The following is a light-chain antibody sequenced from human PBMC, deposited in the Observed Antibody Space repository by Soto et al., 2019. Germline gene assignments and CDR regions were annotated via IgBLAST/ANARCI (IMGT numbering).Light chain of an antibody. CDR2: AAS. Sequence: DLQMTQSPSVLSASVGDRVTLTCRASQKIHNYLNWYQQKPGRAPELLIFAASILRSGVPSRFSAGGSGTEFTLTGNGLQLEEVATYCCKQSGSSPNTFGPGAKLEI. V-gene: IGKV1-39*01. CDR3: KQSGSSPNT. CDR1: QKIHNY. J-gene: IGKJ2*01.